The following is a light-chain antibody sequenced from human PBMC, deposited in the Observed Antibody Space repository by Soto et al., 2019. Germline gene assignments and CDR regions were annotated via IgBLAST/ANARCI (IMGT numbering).Light chain of an antibody. CDR1: QSVRNNY. CDR3: QQFGSYPLT. V-gene: IGKV3-20*01. CDR2: ATS. J-gene: IGKJ4*01. Sequence: EIVLTQSPGTLSLSPGERATLSCRASQSVRNNYLAWYQQQPGQAPRFLIFATSNRATGIPDRFSGGGSGTDFTLTISRLEPEDFAVYYCQQFGSYPLTFGGGTKVDNK.